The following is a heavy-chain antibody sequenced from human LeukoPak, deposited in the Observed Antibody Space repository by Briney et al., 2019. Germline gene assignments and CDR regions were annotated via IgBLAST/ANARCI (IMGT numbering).Heavy chain of an antibody. Sequence: GGSPRLSCAASGFTFSSYAMSWVRQAPGKGLEWVSAISGSGGSTYYADSVKGRFTISRDNSKNTLYLQMNSLRAEDTAVYYCAPATVTPLVLDYWGQGTLVTVSS. D-gene: IGHD4-17*01. CDR2: ISGSGGST. J-gene: IGHJ4*02. CDR1: GFTFSSYA. V-gene: IGHV3-23*01. CDR3: APATVTPLVLDY.